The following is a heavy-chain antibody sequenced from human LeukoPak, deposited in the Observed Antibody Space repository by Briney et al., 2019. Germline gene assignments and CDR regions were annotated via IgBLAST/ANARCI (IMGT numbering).Heavy chain of an antibody. D-gene: IGHD2-2*01. CDR2: VSHDERIK. V-gene: IGHV3-30*18. Sequence: PGGSLRLSCAASGFTFRNYGMQWVRQAPGKGLEWLAVVSHDERIKIYADSVKGRFTISRDNSKNTLDLEMFSLRTEDTAVYYCAKEPNSFTSGWYFQDWGQGALVIVSS. J-gene: IGHJ1*01. CDR3: AKEPNSFTSGWYFQD. CDR1: GFTFRNYG.